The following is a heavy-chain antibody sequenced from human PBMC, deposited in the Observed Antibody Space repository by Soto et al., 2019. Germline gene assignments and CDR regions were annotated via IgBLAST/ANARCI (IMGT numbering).Heavy chain of an antibody. Sequence: GESLKISCTGSGYRFTRYWISWVRQMPGKGLEWMGRIDPSDSYTNYSPSFQGHVTISADKSISTAYLQWSSLKASDTAMYYCARVSIRWDDFWSGDNYYYYGMDVWGQGTTVTVSS. CDR2: IDPSDSYT. D-gene: IGHD3-3*01. CDR3: ARVSIRWDDFWSGDNYYYYGMDV. V-gene: IGHV5-10-1*01. J-gene: IGHJ6*02. CDR1: GYRFTRYW.